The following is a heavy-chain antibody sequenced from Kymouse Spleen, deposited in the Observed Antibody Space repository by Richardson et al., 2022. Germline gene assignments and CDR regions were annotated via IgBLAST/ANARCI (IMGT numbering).Heavy chain of an antibody. V-gene: IGHV3-9*01. D-gene: IGHD3-10*01. J-gene: IGHJ4*02. CDR3: AKDMSITMVRGALDY. Sequence: EVQLVESGGGLVQPGRSLRLSCAASGFTFDDYAMHWVRQAPGKGLEWVSGISWNSGSIGYADSVKGRFTISRDNAKNSLYLQMNSLRAEDTALYYCAKDMSITMVRGALDYWGQGTLVTVSS. CDR2: ISWNSGSI. CDR1: GFTFDDYA.